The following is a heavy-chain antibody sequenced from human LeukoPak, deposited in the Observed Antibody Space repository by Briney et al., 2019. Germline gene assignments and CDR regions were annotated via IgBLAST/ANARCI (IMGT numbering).Heavy chain of an antibody. CDR2: ISSSSSYT. CDR3: ARAPHYSNYGPYYYGMDV. CDR1: GFTFSSYV. V-gene: IGHV3-11*06. J-gene: IGHJ6*02. Sequence: SGGSLRLSCAASGFTFSSYVMSWIRQAPGKGLEWVSYISSSSSYTNYADSVKGRFTISRDNAKNSLYLQMNSLRAEDTAVYYCARAPHYSNYGPYYYGMDVWGQGTTVTVSS. D-gene: IGHD4-11*01.